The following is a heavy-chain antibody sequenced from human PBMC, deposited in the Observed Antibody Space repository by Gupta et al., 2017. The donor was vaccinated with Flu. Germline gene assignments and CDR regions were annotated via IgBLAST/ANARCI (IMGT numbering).Heavy chain of an antibody. CDR2: IKQDGGEK. V-gene: IGHV3-7*01. J-gene: IGHJ4*02. CDR1: GFTFSSYW. CDR3: ARDVPLRGDIL. D-gene: IGHD3-9*01. Sequence: EVQLVASGGGLVQPGGSLRLSCAASGFTFSSYWRRWVRQAPGKGLEWVANIKQDGGEKYYVDSVKGRFTISRDNAKNSLYLQMNTLRAEDTAVYYCARDVPLRGDILWGQGTLVTVSS.